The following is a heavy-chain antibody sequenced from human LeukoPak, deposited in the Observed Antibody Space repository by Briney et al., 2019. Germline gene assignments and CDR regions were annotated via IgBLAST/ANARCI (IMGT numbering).Heavy chain of an antibody. CDR3: AKDLATVTTQGDY. CDR1: GFTFSIYT. D-gene: IGHD4-17*01. J-gene: IGHJ4*02. Sequence: GGSLRLSCAASGFTFSIYTIHWVRQAPGEGLEWVAVISYDGGNKYYADSVKGRFTISRDNSKSTLYLQMNSLRTEDMAVYYCAKDLATVTTQGDYWGQGTLVTVSS. CDR2: ISYDGGNK. V-gene: IGHV3-30*04.